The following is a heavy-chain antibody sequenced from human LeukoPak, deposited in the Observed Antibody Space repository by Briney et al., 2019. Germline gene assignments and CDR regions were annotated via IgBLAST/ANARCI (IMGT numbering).Heavy chain of an antibody. CDR3: ARGIAARRGDY. CDR2: INPYSGGT. CDR1: GYTFTGYH. Sequence: ASVKVSCKASGYTFTGYHMHWVRQAPGQGLEWMGWINPYSGGTNYAQKFQGRVTMTRDTSISTAYMELSRLRSDDTAVYYCARGIAARRGDYWGQGTLVTVSS. V-gene: IGHV1-2*02. J-gene: IGHJ4*02. D-gene: IGHD6-6*01.